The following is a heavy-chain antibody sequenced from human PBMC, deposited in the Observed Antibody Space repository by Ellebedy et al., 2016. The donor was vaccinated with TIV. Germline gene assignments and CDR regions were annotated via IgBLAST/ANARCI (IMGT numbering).Heavy chain of an antibody. J-gene: IGHJ4*02. CDR1: GFNFSSHW. CDR2: INEDGSEK. V-gene: IGHV3-7*03. CDR3: AKRRNFAD. Sequence: GGSLRLSCVVSGFNFSSHWMSWVRQAPGKGPEWVASINEDGSEKRYVDSVKGRFTISRDNAKKSLYLQMNSLRDEDTAVYYCAKRRNFADWGQGTLVTVSS. D-gene: IGHD3-9*01.